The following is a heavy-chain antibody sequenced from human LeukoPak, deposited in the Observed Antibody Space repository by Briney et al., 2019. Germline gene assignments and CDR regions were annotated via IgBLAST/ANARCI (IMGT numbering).Heavy chain of an antibody. V-gene: IGHV3-21*01. CDR2: ISFTSDYV. J-gene: IGHJ4*02. CDR3: ARDRGSGWFYDIDY. CDR1: GFTFSSYS. D-gene: IGHD6-19*01. Sequence: GGSLRLSCAASGFTFSSYSMNWVRQAPGKGLEWVSSISFTSDYVYYADSVKGRFTISRDNAENSLYLQMNSLRAEDTAVYYCARDRGSGWFYDIDYWGQGTLVTVSS.